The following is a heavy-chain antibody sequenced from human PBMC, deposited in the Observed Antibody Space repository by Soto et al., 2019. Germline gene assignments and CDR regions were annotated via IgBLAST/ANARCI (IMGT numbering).Heavy chain of an antibody. CDR1: GGTFSSYA. CDR2: IIPIFGTA. D-gene: IGHD2-2*01. V-gene: IGHV1-69*01. Sequence: QVQLVQSGAEVKKPGSSVKVSCKASGGTFSSYAISWVRQAPGQGLEWMGGIIPIFGTANYAQKFQGRVTITAGESTNTAYMELSSPGSEDTAVYYCARDEGGIVVVPAAMYYYGMDVWGQGTTVTVSS. J-gene: IGHJ6*02. CDR3: ARDEGGIVVVPAAMYYYGMDV.